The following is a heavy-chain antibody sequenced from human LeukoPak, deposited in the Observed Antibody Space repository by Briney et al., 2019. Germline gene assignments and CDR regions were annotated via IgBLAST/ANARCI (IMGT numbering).Heavy chain of an antibody. CDR1: GYTFTSYY. CDR2: INPSGGST. D-gene: IGHD3-10*01. Sequence: ASVKVSCKASGYTFTSYYMHWVRQAPGQGLEWMGIINPSGGSTSYAQKFQGRVTMTRDTSTSTVYMELSSLRSEDTAVYYCARACSFGELIGGGLYYYYYMDVWGKGTTVTVSS. CDR3: ARACSFGELIGGGLYYYYYMDV. V-gene: IGHV1-46*01. J-gene: IGHJ6*03.